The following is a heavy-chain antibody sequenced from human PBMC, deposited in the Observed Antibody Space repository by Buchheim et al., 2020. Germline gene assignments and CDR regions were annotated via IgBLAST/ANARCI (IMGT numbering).Heavy chain of an antibody. V-gene: IGHV4-34*01. Sequence: QVQLQQWGAGLLKPSETLSLTCAVYGGSFSGYYWSWIRQPPGKGLEWIGEINHSGSTNYNPSLKSRVTISVDTSKNQFSLKLSSVTAADTAVYYCARGRAGSSSSLRWFDPWGQGTL. J-gene: IGHJ5*02. D-gene: IGHD6-6*01. CDR3: ARGRAGSSSSLRWFDP. CDR1: GGSFSGYY. CDR2: INHSGST.